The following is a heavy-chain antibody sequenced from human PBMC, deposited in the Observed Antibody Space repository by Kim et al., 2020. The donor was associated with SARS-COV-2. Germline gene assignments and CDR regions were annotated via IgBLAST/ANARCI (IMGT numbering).Heavy chain of an antibody. D-gene: IGHD6-13*01. J-gene: IGHJ4*02. CDR1: GFTFSSYA. Sequence: GGSLRLSCAASGFTFSSYAMSWVRQAPGKGLEWVSAISGSGGSTYYADSVKGRFTISGDNSKNTLYLQMNSLRAEDTAVYYCAKTSGSSWYSDYWGQGTLVTVSS. CDR2: ISGSGGST. V-gene: IGHV3-23*01. CDR3: AKTSGSSWYSDY.